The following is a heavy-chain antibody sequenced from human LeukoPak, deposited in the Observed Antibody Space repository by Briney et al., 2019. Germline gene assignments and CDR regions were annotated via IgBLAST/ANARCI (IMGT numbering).Heavy chain of an antibody. CDR3: ARAISGSYWTVFDY. CDR1: GYTFTGYY. J-gene: IGHJ4*02. Sequence: ASVKVSCKASGYTFTGYYMHWVRQAPGQGLEWMGWINPNSGGTNYAQKFQGRVTMTRDTSISTAYMELSRLRSDDTAVYYCARAISGSYWTVFDYWGQGTLVTVSS. D-gene: IGHD1-26*01. V-gene: IGHV1-2*02. CDR2: INPNSGGT.